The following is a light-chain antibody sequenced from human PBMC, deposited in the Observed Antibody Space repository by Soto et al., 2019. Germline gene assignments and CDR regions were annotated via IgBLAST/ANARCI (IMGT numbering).Light chain of an antibody. CDR3: QQYVTSPPGT. J-gene: IGKJ1*01. CDR2: GAS. CDR1: QSVSSSY. Sequence: IVLTQSPGTLSLSPGERATLSCRASQSVSSSYLAWYQQKPGQAPRLLIYGASSRATGIPDRFRGSGSGTDFPLTISRREPGDFAVYYCQQYVTSPPGTFGQGTKVEIK. V-gene: IGKV3-20*01.